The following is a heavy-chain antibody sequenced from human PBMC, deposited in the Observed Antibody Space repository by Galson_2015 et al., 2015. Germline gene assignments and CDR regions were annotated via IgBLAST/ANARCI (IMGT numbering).Heavy chain of an antibody. CDR3: AKTTVAAGSSWYMDA. J-gene: IGHJ6*03. D-gene: IGHD4-23*01. CDR1: AFAFSIYE. V-gene: IGHV3-48*03. CDR2: ITSTDDTT. Sequence: SLRLSCAASAFAFSIYEMDWIRQAPGKGLEWVSYITSTDDTTYYADSVKGRFTVSRDNAKNSLFLQMNSLRAEDTALYYCAKTTVAAGSSWYMDAWGKGTTVTVSS.